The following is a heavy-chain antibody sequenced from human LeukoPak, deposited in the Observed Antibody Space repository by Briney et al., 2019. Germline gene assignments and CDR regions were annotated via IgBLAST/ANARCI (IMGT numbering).Heavy chain of an antibody. CDR2: IIPILGIA. Sequence: GASVKVSCKASGGTFSSYAISWVRQAPGQGLEWMGRIIPILGIANYAQKFQGRVTITADKSTSTAYMELSSLRAEDTAVYYCAKDNEPGVYGSGSLSRGGYWGQGTLVTVSS. J-gene: IGHJ4*02. CDR1: GGTFSSYA. V-gene: IGHV1-69*04. D-gene: IGHD3-10*01. CDR3: AKDNEPGVYGSGSLSRGGY.